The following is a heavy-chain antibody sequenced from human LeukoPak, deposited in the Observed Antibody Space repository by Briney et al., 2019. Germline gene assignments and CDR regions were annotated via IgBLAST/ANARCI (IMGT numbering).Heavy chain of an antibody. D-gene: IGHD6-13*01. CDR2: ISGSGIST. J-gene: IGHJ3*02. V-gene: IGHV3-23*01. CDR3: AKDRSIAAGDDAFDI. Sequence: GGSLRLSCAASGFTFSSYAMNWVRQAPGKGMEWVSHISGSGISTYYADSVKGRFTFSRDNSKNTLYLQMNSLRAEDTAVYYCAKDRSIAAGDDAFDIWGQGTMVTVSS. CDR1: GFTFSSYA.